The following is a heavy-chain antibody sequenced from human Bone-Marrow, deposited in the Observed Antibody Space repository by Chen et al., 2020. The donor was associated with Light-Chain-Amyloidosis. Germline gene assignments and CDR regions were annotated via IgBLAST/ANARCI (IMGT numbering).Heavy chain of an antibody. CDR3: ARPGYVAGHHLDY. D-gene: IGHD6-19*01. CDR1: GYSFTSYW. CDR2: IDPSDSYT. Sequence: VQLGQSGAEGKKPGGALGIPCKGSGYSFTSYWINWVRQMPGKGLEWMGRIDPSDSYTNYSPSFQGHVTISADKSINTAYLQWSSLKASDTAMYYCARPGYVAGHHLDYWGQGTLVTVSS. V-gene: IGHV5-10-1*03. J-gene: IGHJ4*02.